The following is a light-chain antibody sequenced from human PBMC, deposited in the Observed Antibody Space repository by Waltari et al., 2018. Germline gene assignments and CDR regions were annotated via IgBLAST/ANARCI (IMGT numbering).Light chain of an antibody. CDR3: GTWDSSLSGAV. CDR1: SSNIGHNY. Sequence: QSVLTQPPSVSAAPRQRVTISCSGGSSNIGHNYVSWYRQFPGTAPKLLIYEVNERPSGGPVRFSGSKSGTAATLDITGLQAGDEADYYCGTWDSSLSGAVFGGGTHLTVL. J-gene: IGLJ7*01. V-gene: IGLV1-51*02. CDR2: EVN.